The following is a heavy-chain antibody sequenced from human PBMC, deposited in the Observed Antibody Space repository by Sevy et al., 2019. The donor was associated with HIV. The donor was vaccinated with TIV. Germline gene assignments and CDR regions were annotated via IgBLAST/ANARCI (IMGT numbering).Heavy chain of an antibody. CDR1: GFTISEHY. V-gene: IGHV3-72*01. Sequence: GGSLRLSCAASGFTISEHYMDWVRQAPGKGLEWVGRIRNKANSHTTEYAASVKGRFTISRDDSKNSLYLQMNSLKTEDTAVYYCARVTAVADLYFDYWGQGTLVTVSS. CDR2: IRNKANSHTT. D-gene: IGHD6-19*01. J-gene: IGHJ4*02. CDR3: ARVTAVADLYFDY.